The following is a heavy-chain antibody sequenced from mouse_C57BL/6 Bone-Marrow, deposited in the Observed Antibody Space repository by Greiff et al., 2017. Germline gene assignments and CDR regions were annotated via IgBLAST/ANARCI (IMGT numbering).Heavy chain of an antibody. V-gene: IGHV5-4*01. J-gene: IGHJ1*03. CDR3: ARGTTVVARDFDV. CDR2: ISDGGSYT. Sequence: EVQRVESGGGLVKPGGSLKLSCAASGFTFSSYAMSWVRQTPEKRLEWVATISDGGSYTYYPDNVKGRFTISRDTAKNNLYLQMSHLTSEDTAMYSCARGTTVVARDFDVWGTGTTVTVSS. CDR1: GFTFSSYA. D-gene: IGHD1-1*01.